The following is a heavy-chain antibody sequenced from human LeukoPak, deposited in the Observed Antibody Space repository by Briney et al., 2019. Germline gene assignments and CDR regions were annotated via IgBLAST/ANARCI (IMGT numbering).Heavy chain of an antibody. J-gene: IGHJ4*02. CDR3: ARVLPQWLARYYFDY. CDR1: GDSISSSSYY. Sequence: SETLSLTCTVSGDSISSSSYYWGWLRQPPGKGLEWIGTIYYSGSTCYNPSLESPVNISIVTSKNQFSLKLNSVTAAEPAVYYCARVLPQWLARYYFDYWGQGSLVTVSS. D-gene: IGHD6-19*01. V-gene: IGHV4-39*01. CDR2: IYYSGST.